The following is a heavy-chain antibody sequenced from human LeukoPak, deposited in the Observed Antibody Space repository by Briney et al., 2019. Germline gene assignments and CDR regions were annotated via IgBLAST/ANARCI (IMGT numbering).Heavy chain of an antibody. CDR2: INWNGGST. Sequence: SGGSLRLSCAASGFTFDDYGMSWVRQAPGKGLEWVSGINWNGGSTGSADSVKGRFTISRDNAKNSLYLQMNSLRAEDTALYYCARDGYSGYDSQDDYWGQGTLVTVSS. CDR3: ARDGYSGYDSQDDY. CDR1: GFTFDDYG. D-gene: IGHD5-12*01. V-gene: IGHV3-20*04. J-gene: IGHJ4*02.